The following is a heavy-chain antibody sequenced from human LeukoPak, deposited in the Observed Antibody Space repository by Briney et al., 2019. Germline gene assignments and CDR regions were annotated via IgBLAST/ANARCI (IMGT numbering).Heavy chain of an antibody. D-gene: IGHD5-12*01. V-gene: IGHV3-23*01. CDR2: ISGSGGST. J-gene: IGHJ4*02. CDR1: GFTFSSYA. CDR3: AKVPSGYDYGGYYFDY. Sequence: PGGSLRLSCAASGFTFSSYAMSWVRQAPGKGLEWVSAISGSGGSTYYADSVKGRFTISRDNSKNTLYLQMNSLRAEDTAVYYCAKVPSGYDYGGYYFDYWGQGTLVTVSS.